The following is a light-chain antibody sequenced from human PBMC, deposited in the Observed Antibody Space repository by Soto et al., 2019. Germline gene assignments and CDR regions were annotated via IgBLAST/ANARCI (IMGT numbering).Light chain of an antibody. Sequence: EIVLTQSPGTLSLSPGERATLSCRASQSVTNNYLAWYQRKPGQPPRLLIYGTSYRSTDIPRRFSGSGSGTDFTLTITRPEPEDFAVYYCQQYDSSPPTFGQGTKEEIK. V-gene: IGKV3-20*01. CDR1: QSVTNNY. CDR3: QQYDSSPPT. J-gene: IGKJ1*01. CDR2: GTS.